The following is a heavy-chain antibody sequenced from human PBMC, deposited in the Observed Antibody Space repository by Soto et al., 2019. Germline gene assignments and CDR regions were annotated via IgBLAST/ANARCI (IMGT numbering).Heavy chain of an antibody. CDR3: ARDIGEMSAV. Sequence: PGGSLRLSCTVSGFTFSSSTMTWVRQGPGKGLEWVSSISSSSSYIYSADSLKGRFTISRDNAKNSLYLQMNSLRAEDTAVYYCARDIGEMSAVWGQGTQVTVSS. CDR2: ISSSSSYI. D-gene: IGHD3-10*01. CDR1: GFTFSSST. V-gene: IGHV3-21*06. J-gene: IGHJ4*02.